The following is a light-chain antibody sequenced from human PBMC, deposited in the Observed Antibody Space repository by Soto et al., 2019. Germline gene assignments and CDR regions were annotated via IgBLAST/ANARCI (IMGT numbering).Light chain of an antibody. J-gene: IGLJ3*02. CDR3: SSYTRSSTPWV. Sequence: QSALTQPASVSGSPGQSITISCTGTSSDVGGYNYVSWYQQHPGKAPKLMIYEVSNRPSGVSNRFSGSKSGNTASLTISGLQAEDEADYYCSSYTRSSTPWVFGGGTKLTVL. CDR1: SSDVGGYNY. CDR2: EVS. V-gene: IGLV2-14*01.